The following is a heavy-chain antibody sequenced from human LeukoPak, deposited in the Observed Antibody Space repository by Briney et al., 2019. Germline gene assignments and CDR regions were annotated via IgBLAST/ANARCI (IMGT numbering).Heavy chain of an antibody. V-gene: IGHV4-4*09. CDR1: GGSISSYY. D-gene: IGHD6-6*01. CDR2: IYTSGST. CDR3: ARLYSSSSGFDY. J-gene: IGHJ4*02. Sequence: SETPSLTCTVSGGSISSYYWSWIRQPPGKGLEWIGYIYTSGSTNYNPSLKSRVTISVDTSKNQFSLKLSSVTAADTAVYYCARLYSSSSGFDYWGQGTLVTVSS.